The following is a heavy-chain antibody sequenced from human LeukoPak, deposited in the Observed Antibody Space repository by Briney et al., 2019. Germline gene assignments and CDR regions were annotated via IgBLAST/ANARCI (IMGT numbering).Heavy chain of an antibody. V-gene: IGHV5-51*01. Sequence: GESLKISCKGSGYSFTSYWIGWVRQMPGKGLEWMGIIYPGDSDTRYSPSFQGQVTISADKSISTAYLQWSSLKASDTAMYCCARLGGGYCSSTSCYANAHYYYYGMDVWGQGTTVTVSS. CDR3: ARLGGGYCSSTSCYANAHYYYYGMDV. D-gene: IGHD2-2*01. J-gene: IGHJ6*02. CDR2: IYPGDSDT. CDR1: GYSFTSYW.